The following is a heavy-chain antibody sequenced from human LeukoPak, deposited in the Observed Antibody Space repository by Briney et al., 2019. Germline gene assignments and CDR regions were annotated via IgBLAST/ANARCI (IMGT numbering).Heavy chain of an antibody. V-gene: IGHV3-30*02. CDR3: AKDKPMVQGLFDY. D-gene: IGHD3-10*01. J-gene: IGHJ4*02. CDR1: GFTFSSYG. Sequence: GGSLRLSCAASGFTFSSYGMHWVRQAPGKGLEWVAFIRYDGSNKYYADSVKGRFTISRDNSKNTLYLQMNSLRAEDTAVYYCAKDKPMVQGLFDYWGQGTLVTVSS. CDR2: IRYDGSNK.